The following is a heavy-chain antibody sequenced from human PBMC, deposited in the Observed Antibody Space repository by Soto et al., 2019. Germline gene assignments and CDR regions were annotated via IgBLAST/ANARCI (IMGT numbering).Heavy chain of an antibody. V-gene: IGHV1-69*01. CDR3: ANSSGSYASTWFDP. J-gene: IGHJ5*02. D-gene: IGHD6-19*01. CDR2: IIPMSGTP. CDR1: GDTFSTDA. Sequence: QVQLVQSGADVKKPGSSVKVSCEASGDTFSTDAINWVRQAPGQVLEWMGAIIPMSGTPNYSQKFQGRVTITADEYTSTAHMELSGLKSDDTDVSFGANSSGSYASTWFDPWGQGTLVTVSS.